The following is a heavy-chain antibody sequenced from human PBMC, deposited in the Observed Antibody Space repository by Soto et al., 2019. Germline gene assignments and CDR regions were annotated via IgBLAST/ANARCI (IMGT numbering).Heavy chain of an antibody. D-gene: IGHD6-13*01. CDR1: GFAFSTYA. Sequence: GGSLRLSCAASGFAFSTYAMTWVRQAPGKGLEWVSVISGSGGSSYYAASVKGRFTISRDNSKNTLYLQMNGLRAEDTALYYCAKVTRRAAAGRYEYYKYGMDVWGQGTTVTVSS. V-gene: IGHV3-23*01. J-gene: IGHJ6*02. CDR2: ISGSGGSS. CDR3: AKVTRRAAAGRYEYYKYGMDV.